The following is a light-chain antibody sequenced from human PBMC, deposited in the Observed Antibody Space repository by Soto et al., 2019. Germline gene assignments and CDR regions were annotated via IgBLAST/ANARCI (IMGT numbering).Light chain of an antibody. J-gene: IGKJ4*01. V-gene: IGKV2-28*01. Sequence: DIVMTQSPLSLPVTPGEPASISCRSSQSLLHSNGYTYLDWYLQKPRQSPQLLIYLGSNRASGVPDRFSGSGSGTDFTLKISRVEAEDVGVYYCMQALQTPLTFGGGTKVEIK. CDR2: LGS. CDR1: QSLLHSNGYTY. CDR3: MQALQTPLT.